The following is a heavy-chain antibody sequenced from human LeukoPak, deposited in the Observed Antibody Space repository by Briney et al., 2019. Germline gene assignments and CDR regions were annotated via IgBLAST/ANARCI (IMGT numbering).Heavy chain of an antibody. V-gene: IGHV3-11*01. CDR3: ARALQAYYLDY. CDR1: GFTLSGHY. CDR2: ISSGGTT. J-gene: IGHJ4*02. Sequence: GGSLRLSCAASGFTLSGHYMSWIRQAPGKGLEWVSKISSGGTTYYADSLKGRFTISRDNAKNSLYLQINSLRAEDTAVYYCARALQAYYLDYWGQGTLVAVSS.